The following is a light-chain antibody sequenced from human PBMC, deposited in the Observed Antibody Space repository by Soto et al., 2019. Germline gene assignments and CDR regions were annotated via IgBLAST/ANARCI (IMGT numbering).Light chain of an antibody. V-gene: IGKV3-15*01. CDR2: RAS. CDR1: QNIYST. CDR3: LQYHILRA. Sequence: MVMTKTPAMRRVCRGGRATLSCRASQNIYSTVAWYQQRPGQAPRLLIYRASTRAPGIPARFSCSGSRTETSLTSSLRHSEDSTVYSLLQYHILRAFGQGTKVDIK. J-gene: IGKJ1*01.